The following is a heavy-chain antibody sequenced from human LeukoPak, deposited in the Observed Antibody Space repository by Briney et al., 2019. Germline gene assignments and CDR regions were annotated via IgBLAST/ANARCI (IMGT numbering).Heavy chain of an antibody. Sequence: GGSLRLSCAASGFTFSSFSMNWVRQAPGKGLEWVPYISSSSSTIYYADSVKGRFTISRDNAKNSLYLQMNSLRAEDTAVYYCARDWGAVAVCDYWGQGTLVTVSS. CDR1: GFTFSSFS. D-gene: IGHD6-19*01. CDR3: ARDWGAVAVCDY. CDR2: ISSSSSTI. J-gene: IGHJ4*02. V-gene: IGHV3-48*01.